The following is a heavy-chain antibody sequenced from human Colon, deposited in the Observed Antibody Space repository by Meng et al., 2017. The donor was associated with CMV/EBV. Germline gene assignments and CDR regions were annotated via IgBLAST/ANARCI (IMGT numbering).Heavy chain of an antibody. J-gene: IGHJ6*02. CDR2: ISGSGSST. Sequence: GESLKISCAASGFTFNNYVMTWVRQAPGKGLEWVSGISGSGSSTYYADSVKGRYTISRDNSKNTLYLQMNSLGAEDTAVYYCAKDTAYYYGSGSRAYGMDVWGQGTKVTVSS. CDR3: AKDTAYYYGSGSRAYGMDV. D-gene: IGHD3-10*01. V-gene: IGHV3-23*01. CDR1: GFTFNNYV.